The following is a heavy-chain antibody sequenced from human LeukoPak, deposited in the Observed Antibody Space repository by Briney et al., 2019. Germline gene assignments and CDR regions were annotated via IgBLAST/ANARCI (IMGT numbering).Heavy chain of an antibody. CDR1: GFTFSSCA. CDR2: ISASGGST. CDR3: AKGYRSTWYYFDY. Sequence: PGGSLRLSCSASGFTFSSCAMHWVRQAPGKGLEWVSVISASGGSTNYADSVKGRFTISRDNSKNTLYLQMNSLRAEDTAVYYCAKGYRSTWYYFDYWGQGTLVTVSS. D-gene: IGHD6-13*01. V-gene: IGHV3-23*01. J-gene: IGHJ4*02.